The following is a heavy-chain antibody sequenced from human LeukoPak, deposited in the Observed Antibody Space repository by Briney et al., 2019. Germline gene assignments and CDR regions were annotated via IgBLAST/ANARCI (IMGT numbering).Heavy chain of an antibody. CDR2: IFTTGPG. CDR3: AGSWNAERSFDP. CDR1: GASINSSPYY. J-gene: IGHJ5*02. Sequence: PSETLSLTCSASGASINSSPYYWTWIRQPAGKGLEWIGHIFTTGPGSYNPSLRSRVTISRDTSKNEFSLSLNSVTAADTAVYYCAGSWNAERSFDPWGQGTLVTVSS. D-gene: IGHD1-1*01. V-gene: IGHV4-61*09.